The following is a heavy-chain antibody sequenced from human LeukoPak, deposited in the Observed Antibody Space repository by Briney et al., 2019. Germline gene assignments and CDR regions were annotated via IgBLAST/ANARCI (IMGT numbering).Heavy chain of an antibody. CDR3: ARSTVTTAYDY. Sequence: GASVKVSCKASGYTFTGYYMHWVRQAPGQGLEWMGWINPNRGGTNYPQKFQGRVTMTRDTSISTAYMELGRLRSDDTAVYYCARSTVTTAYDYWGQGTLVTVSS. CDR2: INPNRGGT. V-gene: IGHV1-2*02. J-gene: IGHJ4*02. CDR1: GYTFTGYY. D-gene: IGHD4-17*01.